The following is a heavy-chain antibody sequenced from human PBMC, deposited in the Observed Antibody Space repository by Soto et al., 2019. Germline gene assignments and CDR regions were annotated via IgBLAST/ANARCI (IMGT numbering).Heavy chain of an antibody. J-gene: IGHJ6*02. CDR3: AKDLSYDFWSGVGGMDV. D-gene: IGHD3-3*01. V-gene: IGHV3-23*01. CDR1: GFTFSSYA. Sequence: VGSLRLSCAASGFTFSSYAMSWVRQAPGKGLEWVSAISGSGGSTYYADSVKGRFTISRDNSKNTLYLQMNSLRAEDTAVYYCAKDLSYDFWSGVGGMDVWGQGTTVTVSS. CDR2: ISGSGGST.